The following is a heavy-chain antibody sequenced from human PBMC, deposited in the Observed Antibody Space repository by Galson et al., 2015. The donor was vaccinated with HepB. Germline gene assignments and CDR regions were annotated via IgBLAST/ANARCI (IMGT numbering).Heavy chain of an antibody. CDR1: GFTVSSNY. Sequence: LRLSCAASGFTVSSNYMSWVRQAPGKGLEWVSVIYSGGSTYYADSVKGRFTISRDNSKNTLYLQMNSLRAEDTAVYYCAREEYGSGSYRLGFDPWGQGTLVTVSS. V-gene: IGHV3-66*02. CDR2: IYSGGST. D-gene: IGHD3-10*01. CDR3: AREEYGSGSYRLGFDP. J-gene: IGHJ5*02.